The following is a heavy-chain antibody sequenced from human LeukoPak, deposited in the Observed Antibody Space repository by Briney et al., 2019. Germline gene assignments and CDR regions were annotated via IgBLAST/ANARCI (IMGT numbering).Heavy chain of an antibody. CDR3: ARLKGFWSGYPDGEEDAFDI. J-gene: IGHJ3*02. CDR1: GGSFSGYY. Sequence: PSETLSLTCAVYGGSFSGYYWSWIRQPPGKGLEWIGEINHSGSTNYNPSLKSRVTISVDTSKNQFSLKLSSVTAADTAVYYCARLKGFWSGYPDGEEDAFDIWGQGTMVTVSS. V-gene: IGHV4-34*01. D-gene: IGHD3-3*01. CDR2: INHSGST.